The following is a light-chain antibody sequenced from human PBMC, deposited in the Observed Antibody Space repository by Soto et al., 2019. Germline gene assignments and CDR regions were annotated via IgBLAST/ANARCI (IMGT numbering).Light chain of an antibody. CDR3: TSYARSNNWV. J-gene: IGLJ3*02. CDR1: SSDVGGYNY. V-gene: IGLV2-8*01. Sequence: QSALTQPPSASGSPGQSVTISCTGTSSDVGGYNYVSWYQQHPGKAPKLVIYEVSKRPSGVPDRFSGSKSGNTASLTVSGLQAEDEADYYCTSYARSNNWVFGGGTQLTVL. CDR2: EVS.